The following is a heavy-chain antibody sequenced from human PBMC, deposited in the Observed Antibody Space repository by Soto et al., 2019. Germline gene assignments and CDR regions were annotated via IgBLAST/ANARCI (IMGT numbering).Heavy chain of an antibody. CDR2: ISYDGSNK. V-gene: IGHV3-30*18. CDR1: GFTFSSYG. Sequence: GGSLRLSCAASGFTFSSYGMHWVRQAPGKGLEWVAVISYDGSNKYYADSVKGRFTISRDNSKNTLYLQMNSLRAEDTAVYYCAKDSRLIGYCISTSCYVFDYWGPGTLVTVSS. D-gene: IGHD2-2*01. J-gene: IGHJ4*02. CDR3: AKDSRLIGYCISTSCYVFDY.